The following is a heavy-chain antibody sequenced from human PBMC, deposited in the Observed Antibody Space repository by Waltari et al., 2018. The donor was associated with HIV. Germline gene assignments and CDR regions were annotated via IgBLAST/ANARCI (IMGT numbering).Heavy chain of an antibody. V-gene: IGHV4-39*01. CDR3: ARLHYDSRHSYPGAFDH. D-gene: IGHD3-22*01. Sequence: QPQLQESGPGLVKPSETLSLNCSVSSVSIRGSPYYWAWLRQSPGKGLQWIGNIHHSGSSYYNPSLQSRVSITVDTSKNLFSLKLTSVTATDTAVYYCARLHYDSRHSYPGAFDHWGQGALVTVSS. J-gene: IGHJ4*02. CDR2: IHHSGSS. CDR1: SVSIRGSPYY.